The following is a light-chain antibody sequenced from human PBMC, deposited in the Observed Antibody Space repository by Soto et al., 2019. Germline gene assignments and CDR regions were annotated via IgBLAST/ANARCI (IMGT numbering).Light chain of an antibody. CDR2: RTS. CDR3: QQYSGDSYT. Sequence: DIQMTQSPSTLSASVGDRVTITCRASQSIGVWLAWYQQKPGKAPKLLIHRTSSFDSGVPSRFSGIGSGTEFTLTIINLQPDDFATYYCQQYSGDSYTFGQGTKLEIK. V-gene: IGKV1-5*03. CDR1: QSIGVW. J-gene: IGKJ2*01.